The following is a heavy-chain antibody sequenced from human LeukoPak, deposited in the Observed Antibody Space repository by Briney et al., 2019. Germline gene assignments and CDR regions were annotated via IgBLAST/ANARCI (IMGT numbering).Heavy chain of an antibody. CDR2: IYYSGST. CDR1: GGSISSSSYY. CDR3: ARMTAMVTLYYFDY. V-gene: IGHV4-39*07. D-gene: IGHD5-18*01. Sequence: SETLSLTCTVSGGSISSSSYYWGWIRQPPGKGLEWIGSIYYSGSTYYNPSLKSRVTISVDTPKNQFSLKLSSVTAADTAVYYCARMTAMVTLYYFDYWGQGTLVTVSS. J-gene: IGHJ4*02.